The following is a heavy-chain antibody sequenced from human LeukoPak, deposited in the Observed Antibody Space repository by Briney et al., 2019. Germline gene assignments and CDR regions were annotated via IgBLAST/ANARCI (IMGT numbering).Heavy chain of an antibody. CDR2: INHSGST. V-gene: IGHV4-34*01. J-gene: IGHJ4*02. CDR1: GGSFSGYY. CDR3: ARGDCYDSSGYAY. Sequence: PSETLSLTCAVYGGSFSGYYWSWIRQPPGKGLEWIGEINHSGSTNYNPSLKSRVTISVDTSKNQFSLKLSSVTAADTAVYYCARGDCYDSSGYAYWGQGTLVTVSS. D-gene: IGHD3-22*01.